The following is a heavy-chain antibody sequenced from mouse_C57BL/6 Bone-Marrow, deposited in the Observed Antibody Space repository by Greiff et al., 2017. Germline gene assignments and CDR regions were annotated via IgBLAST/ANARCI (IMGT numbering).Heavy chain of an antibody. V-gene: IGHV1-76*01. D-gene: IGHD2-4*01. CDR1: GYTFTDYY. CDR2: IYPGSGNT. Sequence: QVQLKQSGAELVRPGASVKLSCKASGYTFTDYYINWVKQRPGQGLEWIARIYPGSGNTYYNEKFKGKATLTAEKSSSTAYMQLSSLTSEDSAVYFCAREGDYDAWFAYWGQGTLVTVSA. CDR3: AREGDYDAWFAY. J-gene: IGHJ3*01.